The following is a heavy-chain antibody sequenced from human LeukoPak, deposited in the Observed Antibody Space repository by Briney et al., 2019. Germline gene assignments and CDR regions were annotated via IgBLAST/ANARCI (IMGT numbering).Heavy chain of an antibody. Sequence: GGSLRLSCAASGFTFSSYAMHWVRQAPGKGLEYVSAISSNGGSTYYADSVKGRFTISRDNSKNTLYLQMNSLRAEDTAVYYCAKDTFYCSSTSCFFQHWGQGTLVTVSS. V-gene: IGHV3-64*04. CDR1: GFTFSSYA. J-gene: IGHJ1*01. CDR3: AKDTFYCSSTSCFFQH. CDR2: ISSNGGST. D-gene: IGHD2-2*01.